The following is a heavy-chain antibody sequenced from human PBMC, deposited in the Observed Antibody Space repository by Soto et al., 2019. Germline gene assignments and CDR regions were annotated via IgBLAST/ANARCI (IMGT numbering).Heavy chain of an antibody. CDR3: ACNEEWEPFQFDY. V-gene: IGHV4-30-4*08. CDR1: GGSISSGDYY. CDR2: IYYSGST. J-gene: IGHJ4*02. Sequence: SETLSLTCTVSGGSISSGDYYWSWIRQHPGKGLEWIGYIYYSGSTYYNPSLKSRVTISVDTSKNQFSLKLSSVTAADTAVYYCACNEEWEPFQFDYWGQGTLVSVS. D-gene: IGHD1-26*01.